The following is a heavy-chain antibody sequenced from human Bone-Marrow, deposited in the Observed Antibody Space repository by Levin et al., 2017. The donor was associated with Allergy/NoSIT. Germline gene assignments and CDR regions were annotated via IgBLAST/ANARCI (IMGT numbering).Heavy chain of an antibody. Sequence: LSLTCAASGFTFSDYHMSWIRQAPGKGLEWVSYITSSGSTIYYADSVKGRFTISRDDAKNSLYLQMNSLRAEDTALYYCARDTAMVTYYYGMDVWGQGTTLTVSS. J-gene: IGHJ6*02. CDR1: GFTFSDYH. CDR2: ITSSGSTI. V-gene: IGHV3-11*01. CDR3: ARDTAMVTYYYGMDV. D-gene: IGHD5-18*01.